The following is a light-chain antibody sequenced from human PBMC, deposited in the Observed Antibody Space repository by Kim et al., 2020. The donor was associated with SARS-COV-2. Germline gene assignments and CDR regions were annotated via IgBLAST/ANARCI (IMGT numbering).Light chain of an antibody. CDR2: DSN. CDR1: RCNKGRNN. Sequence: GHGVPISCSGGRCNKGRNNVNKYQQLPPAAPKRHIYDSNQRPSGVPDRFSGSKSGTSASLAISGLQSEDEADYDCAAWDDSLIGWVFGGGTQLTVL. J-gene: IGLJ3*02. CDR3: AAWDDSLIGWV. V-gene: IGLV1-44*01.